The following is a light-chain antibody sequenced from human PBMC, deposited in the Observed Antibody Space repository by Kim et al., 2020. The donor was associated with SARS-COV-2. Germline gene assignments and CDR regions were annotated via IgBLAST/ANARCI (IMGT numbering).Light chain of an antibody. J-gene: IGKJ2*01. CDR3: QQYNNWPYT. V-gene: IGKV3-15*01. Sequence: GAPGERATLSCRASQSVSSNLAWYQQKPGQAPRLLIYGASTRATGIPARFSGSGSGTEFTLTISSLQSEDFAVYYCQQYNNWPYTFGQGTKLEI. CDR1: QSVSSN. CDR2: GAS.